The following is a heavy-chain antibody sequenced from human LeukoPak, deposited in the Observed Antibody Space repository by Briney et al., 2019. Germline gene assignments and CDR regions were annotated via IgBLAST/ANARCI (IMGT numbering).Heavy chain of an antibody. CDR2: IIPIFGTA. CDR1: GGTFSSHA. J-gene: IGHJ4*02. D-gene: IGHD3-22*01. Sequence: SVKVSCKASGGTFSSHAISWVRQAPGQGLEWMGGIIPIFGTANYAQKFQGRVTITADESTSTAYMELSSLRSEDTAVYYCAREYYYDSSGYYDYWGQGTLVTVSS. CDR3: AREYYYDSSGYYDY. V-gene: IGHV1-69*13.